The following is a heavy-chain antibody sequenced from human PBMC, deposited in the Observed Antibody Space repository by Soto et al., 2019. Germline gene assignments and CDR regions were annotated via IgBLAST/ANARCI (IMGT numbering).Heavy chain of an antibody. CDR1: GFTFSGSA. J-gene: IGHJ4*02. CDR2: IRSKANSYAT. V-gene: IGHV3-73*01. Sequence: EVQLVESGGGLVQPGGSLKLSCAASGFTFSGSAMHWVRQASGKGLEWVGRIRSKANSYATAYAASVKGRFTISRDDSKNTAYLQMNSLETEDTAVYYCTRQGYCSGGSCFDFDYWGQGTLVTVSS. D-gene: IGHD2-15*01. CDR3: TRQGYCSGGSCFDFDY.